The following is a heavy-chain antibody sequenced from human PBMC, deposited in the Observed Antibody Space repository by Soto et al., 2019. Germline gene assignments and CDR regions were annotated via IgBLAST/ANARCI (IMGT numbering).Heavy chain of an antibody. V-gene: IGHV3-64D*06. Sequence: GESLKISCSASGFIFSESTIYWVRQVPGKGLEAISAVSTSGRSTYYADSVKDRFTISRDNSKNTLFLQMGSLRPEDTAIYYCVKQAHGLDGVAFDYWGQGTQVTVSS. D-gene: IGHD2-15*01. CDR3: VKQAHGLDGVAFDY. CDR2: VSTSGRST. J-gene: IGHJ4*02. CDR1: GFIFSEST.